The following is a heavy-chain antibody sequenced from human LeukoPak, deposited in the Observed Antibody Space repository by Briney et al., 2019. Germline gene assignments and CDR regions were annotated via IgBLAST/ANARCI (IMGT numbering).Heavy chain of an antibody. J-gene: IGHJ4*02. CDR1: GFTVSSNY. CDR2: IYSGGST. CDR3: VRVAYSYGYGDWNHFDY. Sequence: GGSLRLSCAASGFTVSSNYMSWVRQAPGKGLEWVSIIYSGGSTYYADSVKGRFTISRDNSKNTLYLQMNSLRAEDTAVYFCVRVAYSYGYGDWNHFDYWGQGTLVTVSS. D-gene: IGHD5-18*01. V-gene: IGHV3-66*02.